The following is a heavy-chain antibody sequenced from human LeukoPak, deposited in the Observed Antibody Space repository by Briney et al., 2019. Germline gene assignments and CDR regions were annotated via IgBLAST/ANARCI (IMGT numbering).Heavy chain of an antibody. V-gene: IGHV2-5*01. CDR2: AYWNNDK. CDR1: GFSLSSTGVA. Sequence: SGPTLVNPTQTLTLTCNFSGFSLSSTGVAVGWIRQSPGKALGWLAVAYWNNDKSYSPSLKSRLTIIKDTSKNQVVLKMTNVDPVDTATYYCAHKGRGSGSYTMWGQGTLVTVSS. CDR3: AHKGRGSGSYTM. D-gene: IGHD3-10*01. J-gene: IGHJ4*02.